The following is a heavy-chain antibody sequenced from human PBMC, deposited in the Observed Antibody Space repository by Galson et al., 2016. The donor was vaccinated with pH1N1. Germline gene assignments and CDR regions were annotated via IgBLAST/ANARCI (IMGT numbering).Heavy chain of an antibody. CDR1: GFSLSTSGVG. Sequence: PALVKPTQTLTLTCTFSGFSLSTSGVGVGWIRQPPGKALEWLALIYWDDDKRYSPSLKSRPTITKDTSKTQVVLTMTNMDPVDTATYYCARNGYGDYVGYFDYWGQGTLVTVSS. CDR3: ARNGYGDYVGYFDY. J-gene: IGHJ4*02. D-gene: IGHD4-17*01. CDR2: IYWDDDK. V-gene: IGHV2-5*02.